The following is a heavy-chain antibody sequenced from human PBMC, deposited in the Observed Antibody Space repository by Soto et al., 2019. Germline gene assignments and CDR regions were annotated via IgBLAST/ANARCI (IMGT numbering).Heavy chain of an antibody. V-gene: IGHV3-30*18. D-gene: IGHD6-19*01. CDR2: ISYDGTNK. J-gene: IGHJ3*02. Sequence: GGSLRLSCAASGFTLSSYGIHWVRQAPGKGLEWVAVISYDGTNKWYADSVRGRFTISRDNSKNTLFLQMNSLRAEDTAVYYCAKDWGHIAVAAITGNSAFHIWGKGTVVTVSS. CDR3: AKDWGHIAVAAITGNSAFHI. CDR1: GFTLSSYG.